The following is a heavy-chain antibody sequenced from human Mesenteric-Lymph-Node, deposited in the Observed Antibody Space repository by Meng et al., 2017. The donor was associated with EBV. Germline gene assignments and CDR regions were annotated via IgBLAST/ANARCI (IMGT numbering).Heavy chain of an antibody. CDR3: ARYSQGYFDY. J-gene: IGHJ4*02. Sequence: LQLQWSGPGLGKPSAALSLTCTVSAASFSSTRYSWGWIRQPPGKGLEWIGNIYYSGSTYYNPSLKSRVTISVDTSKNQFSLKLSSVTAADTAVFYCARYSQGYFDYWGQGTLVTVSS. CDR1: AASFSSTRYS. V-gene: IGHV4-39*01. D-gene: IGHD4-11*01. CDR2: IYYSGST.